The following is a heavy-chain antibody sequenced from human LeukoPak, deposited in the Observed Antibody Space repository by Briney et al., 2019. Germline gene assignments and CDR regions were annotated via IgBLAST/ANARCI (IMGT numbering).Heavy chain of an antibody. Sequence: SETLSLTCAVYGGPFSGYYWSWIRQPPGKGLEWIGEINHSGSTNYNPSLKSRVTISVDTSKNQFSLKLSSVTAADTAVYYCARVAVGAGMRFDYWGQGTLVTVSS. D-gene: IGHD1-26*01. CDR2: INHSGST. CDR1: GGPFSGYY. CDR3: ARVAVGAGMRFDY. J-gene: IGHJ4*02. V-gene: IGHV4-34*01.